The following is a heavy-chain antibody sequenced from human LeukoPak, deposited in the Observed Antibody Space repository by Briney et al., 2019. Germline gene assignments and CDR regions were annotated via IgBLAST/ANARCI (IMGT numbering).Heavy chain of an antibody. CDR3: ARGPGYDSSGYYE. D-gene: IGHD3-22*01. V-gene: IGHV3-30-3*01. Sequence: GGSLRLSCAASGFTFSSYAMHWVRQAPGKGLEWVAVISYDGSNKYYADSVKGRFTISRDNSKNTLYLQMNSLRAEDTAVYYCARGPGYDSSGYYEWGQGTLVTVSS. J-gene: IGHJ4*02. CDR1: GFTFSSYA. CDR2: ISYDGSNK.